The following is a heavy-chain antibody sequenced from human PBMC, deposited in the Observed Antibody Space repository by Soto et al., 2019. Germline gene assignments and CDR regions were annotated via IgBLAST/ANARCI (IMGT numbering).Heavy chain of an antibody. D-gene: IGHD3-9*01. CDR2: INPNSGGT. CDR3: ARTYDILTGYPVWGFDY. V-gene: IGHV1-2*04. J-gene: IGHJ4*02. CDR1: GYTFTGYY. Sequence: ASVKVSCKASGYTFTGYYMHWVRQAPGQGLEWMGWINPNSGGTNYAQKFQGWVTMTRDTSISTAYMELSRRRSDDTAVDYCARTYDILTGYPVWGFDYWGQGTLVIVSX.